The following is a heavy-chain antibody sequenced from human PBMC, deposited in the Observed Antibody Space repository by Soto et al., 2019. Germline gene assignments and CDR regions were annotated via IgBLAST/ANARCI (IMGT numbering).Heavy chain of an antibody. V-gene: IGHV1-2*04. J-gene: IGHJ4*02. CDR3: ARGTMVTGASSHPPDY. D-gene: IGHD5-18*01. CDR1: GYTFTIHY. CDR2: INPNSGGT. Sequence: ASVKVSCKTSGYTFTIHYVHWVRQAPGQGLEWMGWINPNSGGTNYAQKFQGWVTMTRDTSISTAYMDLSRLTSDDTAVYYCARGTMVTGASSHPPDYWGQGTLVTVSS.